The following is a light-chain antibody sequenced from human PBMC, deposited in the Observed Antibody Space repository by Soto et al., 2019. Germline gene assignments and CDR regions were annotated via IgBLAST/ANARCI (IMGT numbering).Light chain of an antibody. CDR1: QSVRSSY. V-gene: IGKV3-20*01. CDR2: AAS. Sequence: EIVLTQSPDTLSLSRGESATLSCSASQSVRSSYLACYQQTPGQTPRLLIYAASSRATGIPDRFRGSGSGTEFTLTISSLWSEDFAVYYFQQYKNSPTFGQRTKVDIK. CDR3: QQYKNSPT. J-gene: IGKJ1*01.